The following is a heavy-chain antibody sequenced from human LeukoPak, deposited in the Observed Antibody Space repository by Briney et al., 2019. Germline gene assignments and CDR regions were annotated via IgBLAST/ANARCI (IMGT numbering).Heavy chain of an antibody. V-gene: IGHV3-21*01. CDR3: ARAGFGSEPP. D-gene: IGHD2-15*01. CDR1: GFTFSTYS. CDR2: ISTSSSYI. J-gene: IGHJ5*02. Sequence: GGSLRLSCAASGFTFSTYSMTWVRQAPGKGLEWVSSISTSSSYIYYADSVKGRFTISRDNAKNSLYLQMNSLGAEDTAVYYCARAGFGSEPPWGQGTLVTVSS.